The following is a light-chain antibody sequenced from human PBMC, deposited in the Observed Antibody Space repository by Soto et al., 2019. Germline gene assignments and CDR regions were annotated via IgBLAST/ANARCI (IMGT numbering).Light chain of an antibody. V-gene: IGKV1-39*01. Sequence: DIQMTQSPSSLSASVGDRITITCRTGQSISTYLHWYQQKPGTAPKLLIYAASNLQSGVPSRFSGSGSGTHFTLTIHALQPEDTATFFCQQSYSTPPEYTFGRGTKLEI. CDR2: AAS. CDR3: QQSYSTPPEYT. J-gene: IGKJ2*01. CDR1: QSISTY.